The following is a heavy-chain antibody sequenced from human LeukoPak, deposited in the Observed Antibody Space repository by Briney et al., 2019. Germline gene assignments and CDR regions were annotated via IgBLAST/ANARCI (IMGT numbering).Heavy chain of an antibody. V-gene: IGHV3-30*18. D-gene: IGHD6-13*01. J-gene: IGHJ4*02. CDR2: ISYDGSNK. Sequence: PGRSLRLSCAASGFTFSSYGMHWVRQAPGKGLEWVAVISYDGSNKYYADSVKGRFTISRDNSKNTLYLQMNSLRAEDTAVYYCAKDYRDIAAAYFDYWGQGTLVTVSS. CDR1: GFTFSSYG. CDR3: AKDYRDIAAAYFDY.